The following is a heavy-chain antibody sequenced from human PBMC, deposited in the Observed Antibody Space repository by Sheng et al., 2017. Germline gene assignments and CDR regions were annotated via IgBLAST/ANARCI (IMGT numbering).Heavy chain of an antibody. Sequence: QVQLQESGPGLVKPPETLSLTCVVSGYSISGGYYWGWIRQPPGRGVSGLGGIHHSGSTYYTPSLKSRVSISVDTSKNQFSLNLGSVTAADTAVYYCARAVGTTTGLFDYWGQGSLVTVS. CDR1: GYSISGGYY. D-gene: IGHD1-26*01. V-gene: IGHV4-38-2*01. CDR3: ARAVGTTTGLFDY. J-gene: IGHJ4*01. CDR2: IHHSGST.